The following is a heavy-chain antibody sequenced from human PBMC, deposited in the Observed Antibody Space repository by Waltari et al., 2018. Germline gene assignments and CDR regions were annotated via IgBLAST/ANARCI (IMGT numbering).Heavy chain of an antibody. CDR3: ARGGYCSSTSCYGGGFDP. Sequence: QVQLQQWGAGLLKPSETLSLTCAVYGGSFSGYYWSWIRQPPGKGLEWIGEINHSGSTNYNQSLKSRVTISVDTSKNQFSLKLSSVTAADTAVYYCARGGYCSSTSCYGGGFDPWGQGTLVTVSS. D-gene: IGHD2-2*01. CDR1: GGSFSGYY. J-gene: IGHJ5*02. V-gene: IGHV4-34*01. CDR2: INHSGST.